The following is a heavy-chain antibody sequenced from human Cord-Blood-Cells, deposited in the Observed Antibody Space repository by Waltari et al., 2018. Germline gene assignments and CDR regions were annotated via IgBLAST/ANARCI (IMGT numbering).Heavy chain of an antibody. J-gene: IGHJ4*02. CDR1: GGTFSSYA. D-gene: IGHD4-4*01. CDR2: IIPIFGTA. V-gene: IGHV1-69*06. Sequence: QVQLVQSGAEVKKPGSSVKVCCKASGGTFSSYAISWVRQAPRQGLEWMGGIIPIFGTANYAQKFQGRVTITTDKSTSTAYMELSSLRSEDTAVYYCAIDSNYPYYFDYWGQGTLVTVSS. CDR3: AIDSNYPYYFDY.